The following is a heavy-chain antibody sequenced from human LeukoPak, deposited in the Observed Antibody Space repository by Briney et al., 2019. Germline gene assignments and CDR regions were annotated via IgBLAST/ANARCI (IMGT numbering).Heavy chain of an antibody. J-gene: IGHJ4*02. Sequence: GGSLRLSCAASGFTFSRYWMHWVRHAPGKGPVWVSRIRSDGSSTDYADSVKGRFTISRDNAKNTLYPQMNSLRAEDTAVYYCAREQGYYSVPGYWGQGTQVTVSS. V-gene: IGHV3-74*01. D-gene: IGHD3-22*01. CDR3: AREQGYYSVPGY. CDR2: IRSDGSST. CDR1: GFTFSRYW.